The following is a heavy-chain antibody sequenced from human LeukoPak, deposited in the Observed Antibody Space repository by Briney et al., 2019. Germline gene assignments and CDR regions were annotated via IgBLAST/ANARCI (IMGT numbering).Heavy chain of an antibody. J-gene: IGHJ6*02. CDR1: GGTFSSYA. CDR3: ARGDVVVVAAIRPYYYGMDV. V-gene: IGHV1-69*13. D-gene: IGHD2-15*01. CDR2: IIPIFGTA. Sequence: GASVKVSCKVSGGTFSSYAISWVRQAPGQGLEWMGGIIPIFGTANYAQKFQGRVTITADESTSTAYMELSSLRSEDTAVYYCARGDVVVVAAIRPYYYGMDVWGQGTTVTVSS.